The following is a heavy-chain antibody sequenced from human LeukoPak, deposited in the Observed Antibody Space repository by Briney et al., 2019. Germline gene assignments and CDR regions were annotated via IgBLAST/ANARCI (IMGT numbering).Heavy chain of an antibody. CDR3: ARDSSSWYPIDY. Sequence: GGSLRLSCAASGFTFSSYSMNWVRQAPGKGLEWVSSITRSSYIYYADSLKGRFTISRDNAKNSLYLQMNSLRAEDTAVYYCARDSSSWYPIDYWGQGTLVTVSS. D-gene: IGHD6-13*01. J-gene: IGHJ4*02. CDR2: ITRSSYI. CDR1: GFTFSSYS. V-gene: IGHV3-21*01.